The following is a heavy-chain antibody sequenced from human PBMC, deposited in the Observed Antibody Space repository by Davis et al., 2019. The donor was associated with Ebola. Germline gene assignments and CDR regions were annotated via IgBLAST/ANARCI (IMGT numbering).Heavy chain of an antibody. CDR2: ISSSGSGI. D-gene: IGHD6-19*01. CDR3: ARDQQWLGGAHFDY. CDR1: GFTFSDYF. Sequence: GESLKISCAASGFTFSDYFMTWIRQAPGKGLEWVSYISSSGSGIYYADSVKGRFTISRDNAKNSLYLQMNNLRAEATAVYYCARDQQWLGGAHFDYWGQGTLVTVSS. V-gene: IGHV3-11*01. J-gene: IGHJ4*02.